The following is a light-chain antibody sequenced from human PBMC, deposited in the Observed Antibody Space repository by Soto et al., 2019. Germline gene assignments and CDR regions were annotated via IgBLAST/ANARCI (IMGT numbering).Light chain of an antibody. V-gene: IGKV3-20*01. J-gene: IGKJ2*01. CDR3: QHYNNWPHT. CDR2: GAS. Sequence: EIVLTQSPGTLSLSPGERATLSCRASQSVGNNFLAWYQQKPGQAPRLLIYGASSRATGIPDRFSGSGSGTDFTLTISSLEPEDFAVYYCQHYNNWPHTFGQGTKLEI. CDR1: QSVGNNF.